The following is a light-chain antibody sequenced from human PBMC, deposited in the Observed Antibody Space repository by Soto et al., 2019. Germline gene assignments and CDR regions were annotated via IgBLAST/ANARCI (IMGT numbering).Light chain of an antibody. Sequence: DFQMTQSPSTLSASVGDRVTITCRASQSISSWLAWYQQKPGKAPKLLIYDASSLESGVPSRFSGSRSRTESPLPITLLPTDHFATPFYQQYNSYPWTFGQGTKLQI. CDR3: QQYNSYPWT. V-gene: IGKV1-5*01. CDR2: DAS. CDR1: QSISSW. J-gene: IGKJ1*01.